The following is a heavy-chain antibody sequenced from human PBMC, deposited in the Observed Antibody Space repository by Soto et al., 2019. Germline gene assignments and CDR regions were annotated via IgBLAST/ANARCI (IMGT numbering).Heavy chain of an antibody. CDR1: GFTFSSYA. D-gene: IGHD2-2*01. CDR3: ARDPSLPGCSSTSCVGLTSPY. CDR2: ISYDGSNK. J-gene: IGHJ4*02. Sequence: GGSLRLSCAASGFTFSSYAMHWVRQAPGKGLEWVAVISYDGSNKYYADSVKGRFTISRDNSKNPPYLQMNSLRAEDTAVYYCARDPSLPGCSSTSCVGLTSPYWGQGTLVTVSS. V-gene: IGHV3-30-3*01.